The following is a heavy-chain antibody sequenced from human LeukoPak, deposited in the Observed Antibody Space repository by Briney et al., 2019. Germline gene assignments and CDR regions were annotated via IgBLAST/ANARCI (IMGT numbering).Heavy chain of an antibody. J-gene: IGHJ3*02. D-gene: IGHD2-15*01. CDR1: GGSISSSSYY. Sequence: SETLSLTCTVSGGSISSSSYYWGWIRQPPGKGLEWIGEIYHSGSTNYNPSLKSRVTISVDKSKNQFSLKLSSVTAADTAVYYCARAASVGAFDIWPRDNGHRLF. V-gene: IGHV4-39*07. CDR3: ARAASVGAFDI. CDR2: IYHSGST.